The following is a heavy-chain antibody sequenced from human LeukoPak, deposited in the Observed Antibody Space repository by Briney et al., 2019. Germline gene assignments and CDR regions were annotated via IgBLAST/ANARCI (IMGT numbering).Heavy chain of an antibody. CDR2: INTDGSST. D-gene: IGHD6-13*01. CDR3: ARYSSWYPYYFDY. CDR1: GFTFSSYW. J-gene: IGHJ4*02. V-gene: IGHV3-74*01. Sequence: GGSLRLSCAASGFTFSSYWMHWVRQAPGKGLVWVSRINTDGSSTSYADSVKGRFTISRDNAKNTLYLQMNSLRAEDTAVYYCARYSSWYPYYFDYWGQGTLVTVSS.